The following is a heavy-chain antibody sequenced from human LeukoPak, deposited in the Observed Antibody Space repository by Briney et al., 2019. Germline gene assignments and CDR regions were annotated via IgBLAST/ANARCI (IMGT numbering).Heavy chain of an antibody. D-gene: IGHD7-27*01. J-gene: IGHJ2*01. V-gene: IGHV3-23*01. CDR3: ARDLSGDWYFDL. CDR2: ISGSGGST. Sequence: GGSLRLSCAASGFTFSSYAMSWVRQAPGKGLEWVSAISGSGGSTYYADSVKGRFTISRDNSNNTLYLQMNSLRAEDAAVYYCARDLSGDWYFDLWGRGTLVTVSS. CDR1: GFTFSSYA.